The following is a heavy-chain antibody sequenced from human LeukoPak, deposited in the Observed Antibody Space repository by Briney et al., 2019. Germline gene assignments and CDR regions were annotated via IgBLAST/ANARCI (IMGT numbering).Heavy chain of an antibody. J-gene: IGHJ6*02. Sequence: PSETLSLTCTVSGGSINSSSYYWDWIRQPPGKGLEGIGNIYYSGSTYYNPSLKSRVTISVDTSKNQFSLNLSSVTAADTAVYYCARDFYYYGMDVWGQGTTVTVSS. V-gene: IGHV4-39*02. CDR3: ARDFYYYGMDV. CDR2: IYYSGST. CDR1: GGSINSSSYY.